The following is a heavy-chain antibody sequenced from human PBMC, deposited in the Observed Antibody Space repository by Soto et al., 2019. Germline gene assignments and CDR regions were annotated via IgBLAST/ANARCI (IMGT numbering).Heavy chain of an antibody. Sequence: EVQLLESGGGLGQPGGSLRLSCAASGFTFNNYAMTWVRHAPGKGLEWVSAISGGGDTTSYADSVKGRFTVSRDGSKNTLYLQMSSLRAEDTDIYYCATGRGGSGSLTPRVDFWGQGTLVTVSS. CDR2: ISGGGDTT. V-gene: IGHV3-23*01. CDR1: GFTFNNYA. J-gene: IGHJ4*02. CDR3: ATGRGGSGSLTPRVDF. D-gene: IGHD3-10*01.